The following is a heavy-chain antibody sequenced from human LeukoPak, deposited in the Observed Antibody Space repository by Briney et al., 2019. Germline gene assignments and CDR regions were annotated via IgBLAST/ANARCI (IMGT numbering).Heavy chain of an antibody. V-gene: IGHV3-21*01. Sequence: GGSLRLSCAASGFTFSSYSMNWVRQAPGKGLEWVSSISSSSSYIYYADSVKGRFTISRDNAKNSLYLQMNSLRAEDTAVYYCARDLSSGLVVPAATGDWFDPWGQGTLVTVSS. CDR2: ISSSSSYI. J-gene: IGHJ5*02. CDR3: ARDLSSGLVVPAATGDWFDP. D-gene: IGHD2-2*01. CDR1: GFTFSSYS.